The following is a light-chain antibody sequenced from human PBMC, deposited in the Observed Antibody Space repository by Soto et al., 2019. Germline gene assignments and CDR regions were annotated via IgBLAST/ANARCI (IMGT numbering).Light chain of an antibody. Sequence: QSVLTQPASVSGSPGQSITISCTGTSSDVDTYIYISWYQQHPGKAPKLIIYDVTNRPPGVSNRFSGSKSGNTASLTISGLQTEDEADYYCCSYTTTTAFYVFGTGTKLTVL. CDR3: CSYTTTTAFYV. J-gene: IGLJ1*01. CDR1: SSDVDTYIY. V-gene: IGLV2-14*03. CDR2: DVT.